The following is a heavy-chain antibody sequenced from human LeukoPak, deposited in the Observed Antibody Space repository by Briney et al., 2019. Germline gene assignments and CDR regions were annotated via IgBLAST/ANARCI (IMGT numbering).Heavy chain of an antibody. CDR2: ISGSSGST. J-gene: IGHJ4*02. V-gene: IGHV3-23*01. Sequence: GGSLRLSCTASGFTFSSYAMSWVRQAPGKGLEWVSVISGSSGSTYYADSVKGRFTISRDNSKNTVYPQMNSLRAEDTAVYYCAKDSHYGVNSPMDYWGQGTLVTVSS. CDR1: GFTFSSYA. CDR3: AKDSHYGVNSPMDY. D-gene: IGHD4-23*01.